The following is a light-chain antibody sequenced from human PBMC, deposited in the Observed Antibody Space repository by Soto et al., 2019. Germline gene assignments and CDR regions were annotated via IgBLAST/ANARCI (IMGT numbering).Light chain of an antibody. CDR3: QQRSNWPPKIT. CDR2: DAS. J-gene: IGKJ5*01. V-gene: IGKV3-11*01. Sequence: EVVMTQSPATLSVSTGERATLSCRASQSVSSNLAWYQQKPGQAPRLLIYDASNRATGIPARFSGSGSGTDFTLTISSLEPEDFAVYYCQQRSNWPPKITFGQGTRLEI. CDR1: QSVSSN.